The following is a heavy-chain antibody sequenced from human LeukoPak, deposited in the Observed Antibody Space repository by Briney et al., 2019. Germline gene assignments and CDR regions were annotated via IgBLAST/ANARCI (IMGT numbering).Heavy chain of an antibody. Sequence: ASVKVSCKASGYTFTGYYVHWVRQAPGQGLEWMGRINPNSGGTNYAQKFQGRVTMTRDTSISTAYMELSRLRSDDTAVYYCARVAAAAKNWFDPWGQGTLVTVSS. CDR3: ARVAAAAKNWFDP. D-gene: IGHD6-13*01. CDR1: GYTFTGYY. V-gene: IGHV1-2*06. J-gene: IGHJ5*02. CDR2: INPNSGGT.